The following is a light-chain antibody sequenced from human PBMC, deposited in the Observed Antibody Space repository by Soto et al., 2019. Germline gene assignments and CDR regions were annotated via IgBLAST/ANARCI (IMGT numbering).Light chain of an antibody. Sequence: EIVLTQSPGTLSLSPGERATLSCRASQTVNSDYVAWYQQKPGPAPRLLISGASNRATGIPDRFSGSGSGTDFIITISRLEPEAFAMYYCQKYGGSPLVTFGGGTKVEIK. CDR1: QTVNSDY. J-gene: IGKJ4*01. V-gene: IGKV3-20*01. CDR3: QKYGGSPLVT. CDR2: GAS.